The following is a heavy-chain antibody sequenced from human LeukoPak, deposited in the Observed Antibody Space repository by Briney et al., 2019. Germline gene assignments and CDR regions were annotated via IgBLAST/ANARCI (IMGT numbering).Heavy chain of an antibody. Sequence: GESLKISCKGSGYSFSSSWIGWVRQMPGKGLEWMGIIYPGDSDTRYSPSFQGQVTISADKSISTAYLQWSSLKASNTAMYYCARHRGGYGSGSYYNFYFDYWGQGTLVTVSS. CDR3: ARHRGGYGSGSYYNFYFDY. J-gene: IGHJ4*02. D-gene: IGHD3-10*01. CDR2: IYPGDSDT. CDR1: GYSFSSSW. V-gene: IGHV5-51*01.